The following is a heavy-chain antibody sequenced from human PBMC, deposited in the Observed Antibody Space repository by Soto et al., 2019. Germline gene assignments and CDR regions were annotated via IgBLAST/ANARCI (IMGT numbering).Heavy chain of an antibody. J-gene: IGHJ4*02. CDR3: VKGEYYYDSSGYYPFDY. V-gene: IGHV1-3*01. D-gene: IGHD3-22*01. CDR1: GYTFTSYA. CDR2: INAGNGNT. Sequence: GASVKVSCKASGYTFTSYAIHWVRQAPGQRLKRMGWINAGNGNTKYSQKYQGRVTITRDTSASTAYMELSSLRADDTAVYYCVKGEYYYDSSGYYPFDYWGQGTLVTVSS.